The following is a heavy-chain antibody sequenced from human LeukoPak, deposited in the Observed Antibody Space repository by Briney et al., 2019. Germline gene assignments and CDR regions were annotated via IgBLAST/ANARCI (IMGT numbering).Heavy chain of an antibody. J-gene: IGHJ4*02. CDR3: AGDEGGRHYYGSGSRVY. V-gene: IGHV4-38-2*02. D-gene: IGHD3-10*01. Sequence: SETLSLTCTVSNYSISRDYYWGWIRQPPGKGLEWIGSIYRSGSTYYNPSLKSRVTISIDTSRNQFSLKLSSVTAADTAVYFCAGDEGGRHYYGSGSRVYWGQGTLVTVSS. CDR2: IYRSGST. CDR1: NYSISRDYY.